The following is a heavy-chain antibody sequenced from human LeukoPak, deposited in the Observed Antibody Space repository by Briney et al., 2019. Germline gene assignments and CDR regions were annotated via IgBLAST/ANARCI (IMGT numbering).Heavy chain of an antibody. J-gene: IGHJ4*02. Sequence: GGSLRLSCAASGFTFSSYWMSWVRQAPGKGREWVANIKQDGSGKYYVDSVKGRFTISRDNAKNSLYLQMNSLRAEDTAVYYCSSGYYRLPCYWGQGTLVTVSS. V-gene: IGHV3-7*01. CDR1: GFTFSSYW. D-gene: IGHD3-22*01. CDR2: IKQDGSGK. CDR3: SSGYYRLPCY.